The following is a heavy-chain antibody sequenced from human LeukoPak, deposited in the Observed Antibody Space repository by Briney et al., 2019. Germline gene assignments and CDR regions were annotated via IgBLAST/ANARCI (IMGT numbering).Heavy chain of an antibody. CDR2: IYPNSGGT. CDR1: GYTFTASY. J-gene: IGHJ6*03. V-gene: IGHV1-2*02. CDR3: ARSEQFPYYMDV. Sequence: GASVKVSCTTSGYTFTASYIYWVRQAPGQGLEWMGWIYPNSGGTNYAQKFQGRVTMTRDTSISTAYMELSRLRSDDTAVYYCARSEQFPYYMDVWGKGTTVTVSS. D-gene: IGHD6-19*01.